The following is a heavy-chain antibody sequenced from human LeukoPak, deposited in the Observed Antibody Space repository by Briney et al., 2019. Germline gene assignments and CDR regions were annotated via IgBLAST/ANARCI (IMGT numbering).Heavy chain of an antibody. CDR3: ARDMGWLQFNY. CDR1: GFTFSDYY. D-gene: IGHD5-24*01. J-gene: IGHJ4*02. Sequence: SGGSLRLSCAASGFTFSDYYTIWIRQAPGKGLECVSYIDKSGSPRYYADSVKGRFTISRDNAKNSLFLQMNSLRAEDSAVYYCARDMGWLQFNYWGQGILVTVSS. CDR2: IDKSGSPR. V-gene: IGHV3-11*01.